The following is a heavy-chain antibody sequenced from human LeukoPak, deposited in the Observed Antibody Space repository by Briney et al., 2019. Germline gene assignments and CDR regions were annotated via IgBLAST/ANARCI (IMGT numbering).Heavy chain of an antibody. CDR2: ISGSGGST. CDR1: GFTFSSYA. D-gene: IGHD3-9*01. V-gene: IGHV3-23*01. CDR3: AKKESGFYDILTGYDRGFMDI. J-gene: IGHJ6*02. Sequence: GGSLRLSCAASGFTFSSYAMSWVRQAPGKGLEWVSAISGSGGSTYYADSVKGRFIISRDNSKNTLYLQMNSLRAEDTAVYYCAKKESGFYDILTGYDRGFMDIWGQGTTVTVSS.